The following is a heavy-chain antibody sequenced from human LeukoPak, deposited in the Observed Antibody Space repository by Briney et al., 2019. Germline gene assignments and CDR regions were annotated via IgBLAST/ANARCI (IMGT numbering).Heavy chain of an antibody. V-gene: IGHV3-23*01. J-gene: IGHJ4*02. CDR3: AKFYYDSSGYLYYLES. CDR2: IRGNNDKT. CDR1: GFTVSSNY. Sequence: PGGSLRLSCAASGFTVSSNYMSWVRQAPGKGLEWVSIIRGNNDKTYYGDSVKGRFTISRDNSKNTLFLEMNSLTAEDTAVYYCAKFYYDSSGYLYYLESWGQGTLVTVSS. D-gene: IGHD3-22*01.